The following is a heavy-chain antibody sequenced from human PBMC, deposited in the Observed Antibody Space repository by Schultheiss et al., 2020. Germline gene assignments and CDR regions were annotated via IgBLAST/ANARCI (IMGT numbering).Heavy chain of an antibody. CDR3: ARVSAAGNYYYYGMDV. V-gene: IGHV3-23*01. CDR1: GFTFSNAW. D-gene: IGHD6-13*01. CDR2: ISGSGGST. J-gene: IGHJ6*02. Sequence: GGSLRLSCAASGFTFSNAWMNWVRQAPGKGLEWVSAISGSGGSTYYADSVKGRFTISRDNSKNTLYLQMNSLRAEDTAVYYCARVSAAGNYYYYGMDVWGQGTTVTVSS.